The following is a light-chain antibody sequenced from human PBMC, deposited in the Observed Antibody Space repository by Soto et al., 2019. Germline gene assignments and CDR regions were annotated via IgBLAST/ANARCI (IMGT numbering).Light chain of an antibody. V-gene: IGLV1-40*01. CDR1: SSNIGAVYD. CDR3: QSYDSSLSRYV. Sequence: QSVLTQPPSVSGAPGQRVTISCTGSSSNIGAVYDVHWYQHLPGTAPKLLIYGNSNRPSGVPDRFSGSKSGTSASLAITGLQAEDEADYYCQSYDSSLSRYVFGAGTKLTVL. J-gene: IGLJ1*01. CDR2: GNS.